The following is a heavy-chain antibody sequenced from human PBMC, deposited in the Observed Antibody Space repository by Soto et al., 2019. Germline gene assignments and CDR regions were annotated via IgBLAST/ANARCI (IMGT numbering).Heavy chain of an antibody. J-gene: IGHJ3*02. V-gene: IGHV3-23*01. CDR1: GFTFKSYA. D-gene: IGHD1-26*01. CDR2: ISASGYTT. CDR3: AKGEGGIGDASDI. Sequence: EVQLLESAGGLVQPGGSRTLSCVGSGFTFKSYAMSWVRQAPGKGLEWVSVISASGYTTYYADSVKGPLTISRDNSRNTVYLQMKSLRAEDTAVYYCAKGEGGIGDASDIWGQGTVLTVSS.